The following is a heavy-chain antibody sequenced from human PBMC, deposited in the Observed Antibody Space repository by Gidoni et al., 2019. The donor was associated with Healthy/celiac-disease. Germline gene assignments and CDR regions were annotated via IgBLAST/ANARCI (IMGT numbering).Heavy chain of an antibody. V-gene: IGHV3-21*01. J-gene: IGHJ6*02. CDR1: GFTFSSYS. Sequence: LRLSCAASGFTFSSYSMNWVRQAPGKGLEWVSSISSSSSYIYYADSVKGRFTISRDNAKNSLYLQMNSLRAEDTAVYSCARDNSNILTGYYKGTYYYYGMDVWGQGTTVTVSS. D-gene: IGHD3-9*01. CDR2: ISSSSSYI. CDR3: ARDNSNILTGYYKGTYYYYGMDV.